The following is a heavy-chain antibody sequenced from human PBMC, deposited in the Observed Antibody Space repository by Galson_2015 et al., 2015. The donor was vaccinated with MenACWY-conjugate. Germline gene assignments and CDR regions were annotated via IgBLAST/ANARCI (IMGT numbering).Heavy chain of an antibody. J-gene: IGHJ3*02. D-gene: IGHD2-21*02. CDR1: GFTFSSYA. CDR2: NSGSGGST. Sequence: SLRLSCAASGFTFSSYAMSWVRQAPGKGLEWVSANSGSGGSTYYADSVKGRFTISRDNSKNTLYLQMNSLRAEDTAVYYCAKPYCGGDCYSGSPAEGDAFDIWGQGTMVTVSS. CDR3: AKPYCGGDCYSGSPAEGDAFDI. V-gene: IGHV3-23*01.